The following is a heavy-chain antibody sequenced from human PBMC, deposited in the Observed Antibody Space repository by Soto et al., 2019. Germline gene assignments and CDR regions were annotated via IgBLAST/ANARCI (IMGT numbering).Heavy chain of an antibody. V-gene: IGHV1-69*02. CDR3: ASFPQTAIVGAAYFDY. J-gene: IGHJ4*02. D-gene: IGHD1-26*01. CDR1: GGTFSSYI. Sequence: QVQLVQSGAEVKKPGSSVKVSCKASGGTFSSYIISWVRQAPGQGLEWMGRVIPILGIANYAQKFQGRVTITADKSTSTAYMELSSLRSEDTAVYYCASFPQTAIVGAAYFDYGGQGTLVTVSS. CDR2: VIPILGIA.